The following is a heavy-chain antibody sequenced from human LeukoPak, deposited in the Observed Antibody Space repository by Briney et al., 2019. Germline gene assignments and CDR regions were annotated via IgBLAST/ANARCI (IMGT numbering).Heavy chain of an antibody. CDR3: AKDGKGAPVAGTGYFDY. D-gene: IGHD6-19*01. V-gene: IGHV3-23*01. CDR1: GFTFSSYA. Sequence: GGSLRLSCAASGFTFSSYAMNWVGQAPGKGLEGVAVISGSGGNTYYADSVKGRFTISRDNSKNTLYLQMNSLRAEDTAIYYCAKDGKGAPVAGTGYFDYWGQGTLVTVSS. J-gene: IGHJ4*02. CDR2: ISGSGGNT.